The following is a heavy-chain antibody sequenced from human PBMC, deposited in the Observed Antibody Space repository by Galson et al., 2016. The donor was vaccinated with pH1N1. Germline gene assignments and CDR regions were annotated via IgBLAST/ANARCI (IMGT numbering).Heavy chain of an antibody. Sequence: SLRLSCAASGFIFYAFEMTWVRQTPGKGLQCVSYISTSGSDIYYADSVRGRFTTSRDNAKNSLFLQMNSLRVEDTAVYYCVRARLDRVNSWPPFSHYYYVDVWGKGTTVTVSS. D-gene: IGHD2-15*01. V-gene: IGHV3-48*03. CDR1: GFIFYAFE. CDR2: ISTSGSDI. CDR3: VRARLDRVNSWPPFSHYYYVDV. J-gene: IGHJ6*03.